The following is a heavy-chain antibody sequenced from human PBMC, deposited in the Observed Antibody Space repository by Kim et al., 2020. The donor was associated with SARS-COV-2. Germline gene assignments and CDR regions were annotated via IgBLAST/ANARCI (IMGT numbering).Heavy chain of an antibody. D-gene: IGHD3-16*01. CDR2: GGVGST. CDR3: AKRLDY. V-gene: IGHV3-23*01. J-gene: IGHJ4*02. Sequence: GGVGSTYYADSVQGRLTIARDNSKTTLYLQMNSLRAEDTAVYYCAKRLDYWGQGTLVTVSS.